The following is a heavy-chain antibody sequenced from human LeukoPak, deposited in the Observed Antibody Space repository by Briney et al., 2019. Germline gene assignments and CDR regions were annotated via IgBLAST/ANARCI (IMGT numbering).Heavy chain of an antibody. Sequence: PGGSLRLSCAASGFTFSSYWMSWVRQAPGKGLEWVANIKQDGSEKYYVGSVKGRFTISRDNAKNSLYLQMNSLRAEDTAVYYCARDLEMDAFDIWGQGTMVTVSS. D-gene: IGHD5-24*01. V-gene: IGHV3-7*01. CDR1: GFTFSSYW. J-gene: IGHJ3*02. CDR2: IKQDGSEK. CDR3: ARDLEMDAFDI.